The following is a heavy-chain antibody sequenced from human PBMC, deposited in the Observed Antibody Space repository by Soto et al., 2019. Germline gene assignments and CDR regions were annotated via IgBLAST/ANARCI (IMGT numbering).Heavy chain of an antibody. CDR1: GFTFSSYA. J-gene: IGHJ4*02. Sequence: PGGSLRLSCAASGFTFSSYAMSWVRQAPGKGLEWVSAISGSGGSTYYADSVKGRFTISRDNSKNTLYLQMNSLRAEDTAVYYCAKGLLERQLMYYFDYWGQGTLVTVSS. CDR2: ISGSGGST. CDR3: AKGLLERQLMYYFDY. V-gene: IGHV3-23*01. D-gene: IGHD1-1*01.